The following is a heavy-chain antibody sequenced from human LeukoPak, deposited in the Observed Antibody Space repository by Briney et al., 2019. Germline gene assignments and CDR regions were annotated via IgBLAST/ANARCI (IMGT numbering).Heavy chain of an antibody. CDR2: INSDGSST. Sequence: GGSLRLSCAASGFTFSSYWMHWVRQAPGKGLVWVSRINSDGSSTSYADSVKGRFTISRDNAKNTLYLQMNSLRAEDTAVYYCAREGYYYDSSGYYYDSFDYWGQGTLVTVSS. CDR1: GFTFSSYW. J-gene: IGHJ4*02. D-gene: IGHD3-22*01. V-gene: IGHV3-74*01. CDR3: AREGYYYDSSGYYYDSFDY.